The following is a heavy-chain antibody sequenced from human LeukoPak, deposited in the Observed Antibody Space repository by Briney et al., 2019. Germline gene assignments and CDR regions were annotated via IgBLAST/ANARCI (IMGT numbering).Heavy chain of an antibody. CDR2: INPSGGST. Sequence: ASVKVSCKASGYTFTSYNMHWVRQAPGQGLEWMGIINPSGGSTSYAQKFQGRVTMTRDTSTSTVYMELSSLRSEDTAVYYCAREGAPSYYDFWSGYLWYFDLWGRGTLVTVSS. D-gene: IGHD3-3*01. J-gene: IGHJ2*01. CDR1: GYTFTSYN. V-gene: IGHV1-46*03. CDR3: AREGAPSYYDFWSGYLWYFDL.